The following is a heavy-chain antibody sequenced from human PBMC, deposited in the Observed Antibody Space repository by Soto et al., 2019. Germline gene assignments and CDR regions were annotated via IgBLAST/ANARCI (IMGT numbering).Heavy chain of an antibody. CDR1: GYPFTSYY. CDR3: ARGLSVSRKDYYFDY. D-gene: IGHD6-13*01. V-gene: IGHV1-46*01. J-gene: IGHJ4*02. Sequence: GASGKVCSKASGYPFTSYYIHWVRQAPGQGLEWMGIINPSGGSTSYAQKFQGRVTMTRDTSTSTVYMELSSLRSEDTAVYYCARGLSVSRKDYYFDYWGQGTLVTVSS. CDR2: INPSGGST.